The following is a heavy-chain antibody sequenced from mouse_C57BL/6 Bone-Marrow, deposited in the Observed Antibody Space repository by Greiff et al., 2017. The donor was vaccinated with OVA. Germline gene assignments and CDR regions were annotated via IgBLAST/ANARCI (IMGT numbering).Heavy chain of an antibody. Sequence: QVQLQQPGAELVKPGASVKLSCKASGYTFTSYWMHWVKQRPGQGLEWIGMIHPNSGSTNYNEKFKSKATLTVDKSSSTAYMQLSSLTSEDSAVYYGASSSGIYYDSWFAYWGQGTLVTVSA. CDR1: GYTFTSYW. J-gene: IGHJ3*01. CDR3: ASSSGIYYDSWFAY. V-gene: IGHV1-64*01. CDR2: IHPNSGST. D-gene: IGHD2-4*01.